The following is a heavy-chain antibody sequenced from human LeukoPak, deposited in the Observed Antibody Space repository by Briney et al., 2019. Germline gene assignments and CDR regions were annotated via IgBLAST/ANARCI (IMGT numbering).Heavy chain of an antibody. V-gene: IGHV3-23*01. CDR3: AKLPYYYDSSGYYC. CDR2: ISGSGGST. D-gene: IGHD3-22*01. CDR1: GFTFSSYA. J-gene: IGHJ4*02. Sequence: PGGSLRLSCAASGFTFSSYAMSWVRQAPGKGLEWVSAISGSGGSTYHADSVKGRFTISRDNSKNTLYLQMNSLRAEDTAVYYCAKLPYYYDSSGYYCWGQGTLVTVSS.